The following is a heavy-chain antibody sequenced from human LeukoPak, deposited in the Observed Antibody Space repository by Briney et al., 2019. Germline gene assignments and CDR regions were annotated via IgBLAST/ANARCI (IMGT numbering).Heavy chain of an antibody. CDR2: IYTSGST. V-gene: IGHV4-61*02. CDR3: ARTHPIHTQDAFDI. Sequence: PSQTLSLTCTVSGGSISSGSYYWSWIRQPAGKGLEWIGRIYTSGSTNYNPSLKSRVTISVDTSKNQFSLKLSSVTAADTAVYYCARTHPIHTQDAFDIWGQGAMVTVSS. CDR1: GGSISSGSYY. J-gene: IGHJ3*02. D-gene: IGHD2-2*02.